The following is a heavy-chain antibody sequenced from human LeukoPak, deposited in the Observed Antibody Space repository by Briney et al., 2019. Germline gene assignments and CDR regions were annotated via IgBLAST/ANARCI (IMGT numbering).Heavy chain of an antibody. CDR1: GFTFSTYW. J-gene: IGHJ5*02. CDR3: ARDWWFDP. CDR2: INSDGSTT. Sequence: GGSLRLSCAASGFTFSTYWMHWIRQTPGKGLVWVSRINSDGSTTNYADSVKGRFTISRDNAKNTLYLQMNTLGAEDTGVYYCARDWWFDPWGQGTQVIVSS. V-gene: IGHV3-74*01.